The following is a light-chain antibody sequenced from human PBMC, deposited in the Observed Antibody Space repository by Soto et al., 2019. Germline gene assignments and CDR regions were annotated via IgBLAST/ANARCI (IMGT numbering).Light chain of an antibody. Sequence: QSVLTQPASVSGSPGQSITISCSGTISHFVLYNYVSWYQQHPGKAPKLMIYGVNNRPSGVSNRFSGSKSGNTASLTISGLHADDEADYYCSSYTTSSALQVFGTGTKVTVL. CDR3: SSYTTSSALQV. CDR2: GVN. CDR1: ISHFVLYNY. V-gene: IGLV2-14*01. J-gene: IGLJ1*01.